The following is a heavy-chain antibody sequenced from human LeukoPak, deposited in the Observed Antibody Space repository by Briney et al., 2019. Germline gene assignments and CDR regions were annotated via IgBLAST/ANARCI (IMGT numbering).Heavy chain of an antibody. D-gene: IGHD2-2*01. J-gene: IGHJ4*02. V-gene: IGHV4-34*01. CDR3: ARGAQDPTSGRNFAY. CDR2: INHSGST. Sequence: PSETQSLTCAVYGGSFSGYYWSWIRQPPGKGLEWIGEINHSGSTNYNPSLKSRVTISVDTSKDQFSLKLSSVTAADTAVYYCARGAQDPTSGRNFAYWGQGTLVTVSS. CDR1: GGSFSGYY.